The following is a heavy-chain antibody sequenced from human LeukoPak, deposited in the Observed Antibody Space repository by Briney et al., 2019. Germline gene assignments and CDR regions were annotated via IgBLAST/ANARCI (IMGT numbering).Heavy chain of an antibody. J-gene: IGHJ3*02. Sequence: WASVKVSCKASGGTFSSYAISWVRQAPGQGLEWMGGIIPIFGTANYAQKFQGRVTITADESTSTAYMELSSLRSEDTAVYYCARDSGGGSYLSGHAFDIWGQGTMVTVSS. D-gene: IGHD1-26*01. CDR2: IIPIFGTA. CDR1: GGTFSSYA. V-gene: IGHV1-69*13. CDR3: ARDSGGGSYLSGHAFDI.